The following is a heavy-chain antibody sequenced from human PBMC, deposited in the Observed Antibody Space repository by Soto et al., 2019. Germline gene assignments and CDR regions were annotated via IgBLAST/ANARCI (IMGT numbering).Heavy chain of an antibody. Sequence: GGSLRLSCAASGFTFSDYYMSWIRQAPGKGLEWVSYISSSGSTIYYADSVKGRFTISRDNAKNSLYLQMNSLRAEDTAVYYCASNRNYYYDSSGYYLDYWGQGTLVTVS. CDR1: GFTFSDYY. D-gene: IGHD3-22*01. CDR3: ASNRNYYYDSSGYYLDY. V-gene: IGHV3-11*01. J-gene: IGHJ4*02. CDR2: ISSSGSTI.